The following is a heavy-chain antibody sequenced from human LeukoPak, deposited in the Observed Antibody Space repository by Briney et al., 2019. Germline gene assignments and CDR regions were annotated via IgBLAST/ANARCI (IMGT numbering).Heavy chain of an antibody. Sequence: PSETLSLTCAVYGGSFSGYYWSWIRQPPGKGLEWIGEINHSGSTNYNPSLKSRVTISVDTSKNQFSLKLSSVTAADTAVYYCARGILGQQLVNAFDIWGQGTMVTVSS. CDR1: GGSFSGYY. J-gene: IGHJ3*02. CDR2: INHSGST. CDR3: ARGILGQQLVNAFDI. V-gene: IGHV4-34*01. D-gene: IGHD6-13*01.